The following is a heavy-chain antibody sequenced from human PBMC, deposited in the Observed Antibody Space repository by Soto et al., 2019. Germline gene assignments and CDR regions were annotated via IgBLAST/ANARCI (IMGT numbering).Heavy chain of an antibody. CDR1: GAVTFSGSYY. CDR3: ARGYSGYDYNFDY. V-gene: IGHV4-31*03. J-gene: IGHJ4*02. D-gene: IGHD5-12*01. CDR2: IFNSGSA. Sequence: PSETLSLTCSVSGAVTFSGSYYRSWIRQRPGKGMECLGYIFNSGSAYYNPSLRSRVTISIDKSKDEFSLTLSYVTAADTAVYFCARGYSGYDYNFDYWGQGLSVTVS.